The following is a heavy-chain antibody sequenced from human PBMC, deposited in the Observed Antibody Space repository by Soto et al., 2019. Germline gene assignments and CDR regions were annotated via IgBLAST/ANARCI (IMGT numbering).Heavy chain of an antibody. CDR1: GYNFTRFG. V-gene: IGHV1-18*01. Sequence: QAHLVQSGAEVKKPGASVQVSCKSSGYNFTRFGISWVRQAPGQGLEWMGWISTYNGNTNYAQRLQGRVTMTTDTSTNTAYMELRSLRSDDTAVYYCARLYIVGTTMSYGMDVWDQGTTVTVSS. CDR3: ARLYIVGTTMSYGMDV. CDR2: ISTYNGNT. D-gene: IGHD1-26*01. J-gene: IGHJ6*02.